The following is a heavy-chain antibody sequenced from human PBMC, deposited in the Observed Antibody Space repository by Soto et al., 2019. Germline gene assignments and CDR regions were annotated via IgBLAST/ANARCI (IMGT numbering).Heavy chain of an antibody. J-gene: IGHJ5*02. CDR3: ARDPDSSGWYNWFDP. CDR2: ICSIGSTI. CDR1: GFTFSSYS. V-gene: IGHV3-48*01. Sequence: GGSLRLSCAASGFTFSSYSMNWVRQAPGKGLEWVSYICSIGSTIYYADSVRGRFTISRDNAKNSLYLQMNSLRAEDTAVYYCARDPDSSGWYNWFDPWGQGTLVTVSS. D-gene: IGHD6-19*01.